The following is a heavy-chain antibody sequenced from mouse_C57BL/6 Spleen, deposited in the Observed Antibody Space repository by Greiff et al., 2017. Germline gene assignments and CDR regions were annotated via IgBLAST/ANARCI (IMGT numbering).Heavy chain of an antibody. D-gene: IGHD2-4*01. CDR1: GYTFTSYW. J-gene: IGHJ3*01. CDR3: ARGMITTVGAY. CDR2: IDPSDSYT. Sequence: QVQLQQPGAELVKPGASVKLSCKASGYTFTSYWMQWVKQRPGQGLEWIGEIDPSDSYTNYNQKFKGKATLTVDTSSSTAYMQLSSLTSEDSAVYYCARGMITTVGAYWGQGTLVTVSA. V-gene: IGHV1-50*01.